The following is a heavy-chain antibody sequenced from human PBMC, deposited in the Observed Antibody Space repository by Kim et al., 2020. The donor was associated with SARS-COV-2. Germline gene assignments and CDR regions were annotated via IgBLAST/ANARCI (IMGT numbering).Heavy chain of an antibody. Sequence: GGSLRLSCTASGFNVDTNYMTWVRQAPGKGLDWVSLIDSDGTKYYADSVKGRFTISRHNSKNTVYLQMNSLRAEETAVYFCARNLVTGHDDFWGQGTLVT. CDR2: IDSDGTK. V-gene: IGHV3-53*04. J-gene: IGHJ4*02. CDR1: GFNVDTNY. CDR3: ARNLVTGHDDF. D-gene: IGHD1-20*01.